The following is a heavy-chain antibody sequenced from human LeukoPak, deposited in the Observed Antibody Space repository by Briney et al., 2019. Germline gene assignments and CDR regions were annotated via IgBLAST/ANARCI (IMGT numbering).Heavy chain of an antibody. V-gene: IGHV3-21*01. CDR3: ARTHGEGFAFDY. Sequence: GGSLRLSCAASGFTFSTYNMNWVRQAPGKGLEWVSSISCSSSFIYYADSMKGRFTISRDNAKNSLYLHLNGLRAEDTAVYFCARTHGEGFAFDYWGQGTLITVSS. CDR1: GFTFSTYN. D-gene: IGHD4-17*01. CDR2: ISCSSSFI. J-gene: IGHJ4*02.